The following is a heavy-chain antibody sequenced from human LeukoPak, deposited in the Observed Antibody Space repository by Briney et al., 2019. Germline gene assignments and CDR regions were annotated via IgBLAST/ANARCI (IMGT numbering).Heavy chain of an antibody. Sequence: GSLRLSCSASGFTVSSNYMSWVRQAPGRGLEWVSVNYSGGSTYYADSVRGRFTISRDNSKNTLYLQMNSLRAEDTAVYYCARARKEYSSSSASYFDYWGQGTLVTVSS. V-gene: IGHV3-53*01. J-gene: IGHJ4*02. CDR1: GFTVSSNY. CDR3: ARARKEYSSSSASYFDY. D-gene: IGHD6-6*01. CDR2: NYSGGST.